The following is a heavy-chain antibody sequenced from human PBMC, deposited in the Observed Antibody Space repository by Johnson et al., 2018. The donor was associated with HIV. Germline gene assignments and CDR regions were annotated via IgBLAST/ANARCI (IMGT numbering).Heavy chain of an antibody. CDR1: GFIFSRSW. Sequence: VLLVESGGGLVQPGGSLRLSCAASGFIFSRSWMHWVRQVPGKGLVWVSRSNSDGSRTTYADSVKGRFTISRDNSKNTLYLQMNSLRAEDTALYYCARDIFYTDTAFDIWGQGTMVTVSS. J-gene: IGHJ3*02. V-gene: IGHV3-74*01. CDR3: ARDIFYTDTAFDI. CDR2: SNSDGSRT.